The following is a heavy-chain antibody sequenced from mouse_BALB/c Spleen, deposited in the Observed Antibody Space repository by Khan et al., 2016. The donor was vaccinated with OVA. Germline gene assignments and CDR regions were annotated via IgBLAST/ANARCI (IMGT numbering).Heavy chain of an antibody. CDR3: ARLGGNYSFDC. V-gene: IGHV1-39*01. J-gene: IGHJ2*01. Sequence: VQLKESGPELEKPGASVKISCRASGYSFTDYNMNWVKQSNGKSLEWIGNIDPSYGDTNYNQKFKGKATLTVDKSSSTAYMQLKSLTSEDSAVYYCARLGGNYSFDCWGQGTTLTVSS. CDR1: GYSFTDYN. CDR2: IDPSYGDT. D-gene: IGHD2-1*01.